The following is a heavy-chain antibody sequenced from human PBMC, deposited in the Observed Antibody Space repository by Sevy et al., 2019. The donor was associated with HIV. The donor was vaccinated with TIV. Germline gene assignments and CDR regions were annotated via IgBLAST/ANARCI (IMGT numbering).Heavy chain of an antibody. CDR2: IKQDGSEK. J-gene: IGHJ4*02. CDR3: ARESADYSSSWYLFDY. CDR1: GFTFSSYW. Sequence: PSGSLRLSCAASGFTFSSYWMSWVRQAPGKGLEWVANIKQDGSEKYYVDSVKGRFTISRDNAKNSLYLQMNSLRADDTAVYYCARESADYSSSWYLFDYWGQRTLVTVSS. D-gene: IGHD6-13*01. V-gene: IGHV3-7*01.